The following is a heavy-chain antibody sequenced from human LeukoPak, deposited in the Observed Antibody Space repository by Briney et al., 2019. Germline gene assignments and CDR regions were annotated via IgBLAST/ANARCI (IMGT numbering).Heavy chain of an antibody. J-gene: IGHJ5*02. V-gene: IGHV3-30*03. Sequence: GGSLRLSCAASGLTFSSYGMHWVRQAPGKGLEWVAVISYDGSNKYYADSVKGRFTISRDNSKNTLYLQMNSLRAEDTAVYYCARPVVGASSWFDPWGQGTLVTVSS. CDR2: ISYDGSNK. CDR3: ARPVVGASSWFDP. CDR1: GLTFSSYG. D-gene: IGHD1-26*01.